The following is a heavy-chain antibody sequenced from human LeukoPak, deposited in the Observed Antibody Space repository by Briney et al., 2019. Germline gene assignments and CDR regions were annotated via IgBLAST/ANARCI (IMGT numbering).Heavy chain of an antibody. D-gene: IGHD6-19*01. CDR2: IYGSGYA. V-gene: IGHV4-59*01. Sequence: SETLSLTCTVSGASISGWYWSWIRQPPGKGLEWIGYIYGSGYANYNPSLKSRVTMSIDTSKNHFSLNLTSVTAADTATYYCARETSLAGFASGLGFNYWGQGILVTVSS. CDR3: ARETSLAGFASGLGFNY. CDR1: GASISGWY. J-gene: IGHJ4*02.